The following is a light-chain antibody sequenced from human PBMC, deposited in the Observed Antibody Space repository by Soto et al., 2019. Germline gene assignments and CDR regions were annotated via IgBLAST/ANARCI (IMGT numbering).Light chain of an antibody. J-gene: IGKJ4*01. CDR2: WAS. V-gene: IGKV4-1*01. Sequence: DIVMTQSPDSLAVSLGERATINCKSSQSVLYSSNNKNYLAWYQQKSGQPPKLLIYWASTRESGVPDRFSGSGSGTDSTLTISSLQAEDVAAYFCQQYYSTPLTFGGGTKVDIK. CDR3: QQYYSTPLT. CDR1: QSVLYSSNNKNY.